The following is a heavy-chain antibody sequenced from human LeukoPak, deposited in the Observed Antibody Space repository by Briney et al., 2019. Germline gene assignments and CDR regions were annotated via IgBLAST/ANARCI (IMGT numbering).Heavy chain of an antibody. V-gene: IGHV4-59*01. Sequence: PSETLSLTCTVSGGSITNYYWSWIRQPPGKGLEWIGYIYYTGSTNYNPSLKSRVAISVDTSKNLFSLKLRSATAADTAVYYCARGYYGDPIWGQGTLVTVSS. CDR2: IYYTGST. CDR3: ARGYYGDPI. D-gene: IGHD4-17*01. CDR1: GGSITNYY. J-gene: IGHJ4*02.